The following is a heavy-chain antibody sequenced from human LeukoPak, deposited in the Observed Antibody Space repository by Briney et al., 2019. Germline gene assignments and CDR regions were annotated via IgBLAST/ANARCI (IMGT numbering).Heavy chain of an antibody. CDR2: ISSSGGTI. CDR1: GFTFSSYE. V-gene: IGHV3-48*03. J-gene: IGHJ4*02. CDR3: ARVPQQLVLWEPHFDY. Sequence: GGSLRLSCAASGFTFSSYEMNWVRQAPGKGLEWVSYISSSGGTIYYADSVKGRFTISRDNAKNSLYLQMNSLRAEDTAVYYCARVPQQLVLWEPHFDYWGQGTLVTVSS. D-gene: IGHD6-13*01.